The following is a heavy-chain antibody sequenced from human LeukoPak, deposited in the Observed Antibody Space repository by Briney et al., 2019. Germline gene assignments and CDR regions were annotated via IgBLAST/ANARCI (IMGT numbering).Heavy chain of an antibody. CDR1: GFTFSSYG. CDR3: ARDLLGHFDY. Sequence: GESLTLSCAASGFTFSSYGMHWVRHAPGKGLEWVAVILYDGSNKYYADSVKGRLTISRDNSKNTLYLQMNSQRAEDTAVYYCARDLLGHFDYWGQGTLVTVSS. V-gene: IGHV3-33*01. J-gene: IGHJ4*02. CDR2: ILYDGSNK. D-gene: IGHD3-16*01.